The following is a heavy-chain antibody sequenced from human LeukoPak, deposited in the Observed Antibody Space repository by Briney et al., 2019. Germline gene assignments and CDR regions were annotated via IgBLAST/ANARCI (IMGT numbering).Heavy chain of an antibody. Sequence: PSETLSLTCTVSGGSISSSSYYWGWIRQPPGKGLEWIGYIYYSGKTDYNDSLKSRVTISVDTSKNQFSLKLYSVTAADTAVYYCARDATGHNSSWEFDHWGQGTLVTVSS. J-gene: IGHJ4*02. D-gene: IGHD6-13*01. CDR1: GGSISSSSYY. CDR2: IYYSGKT. V-gene: IGHV4-39*07. CDR3: ARDATGHNSSWEFDH.